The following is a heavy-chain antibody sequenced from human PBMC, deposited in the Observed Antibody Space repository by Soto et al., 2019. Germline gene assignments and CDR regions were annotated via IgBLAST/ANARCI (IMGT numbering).Heavy chain of an antibody. J-gene: IGHJ3*01. V-gene: IGHV4-59*01. CDR2: MYYSGNT. D-gene: IGHD5-18*01. Sequence: SETLSLTCTVSGGSISSYYWSWLRQPPGKGLEWIAYMYYSGNTNYNPSLKGRVTMAVDTSKRQFSLKLRSVTAADTAVYYCATLDTPFAFDVWGQGAMVTVSS. CDR1: GGSISSYY. CDR3: ATLDTPFAFDV.